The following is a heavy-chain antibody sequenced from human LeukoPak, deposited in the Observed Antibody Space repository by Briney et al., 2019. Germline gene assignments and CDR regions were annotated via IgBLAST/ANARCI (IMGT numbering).Heavy chain of an antibody. V-gene: IGHV4-61*01. CDR2: IYNSGST. Sequence: PSETLSLTCTVSGDSVSSGSSYWSWIRQPPGKGLEWIGHIYNSGSTHNNPSLKSRVTISVDTSKNQFSLKLNSVTAADTAVFFCARGRGYGFGIDYWGQGTLVTVSS. J-gene: IGHJ4*02. CDR1: GDSVSSGSSY. D-gene: IGHD5-18*01. CDR3: ARGRGYGFGIDY.